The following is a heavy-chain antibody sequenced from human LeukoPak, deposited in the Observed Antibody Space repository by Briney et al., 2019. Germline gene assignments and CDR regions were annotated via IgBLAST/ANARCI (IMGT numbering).Heavy chain of an antibody. CDR1: GFTFSSYA. J-gene: IGHJ4*02. Sequence: PGRSLRLSCAASGFTFSSYAMHWVRQAPGKGLEWVAVISYDGSNKYYADSVKGRFTISRDNSKNTLYLQMNSLRAEDTAVYYCARDGGGYYDILTGYIPVWGQGTLVTVSS. D-gene: IGHD3-9*01. CDR3: ARDGGGYYDILTGYIPV. V-gene: IGHV3-30*04. CDR2: ISYDGSNK.